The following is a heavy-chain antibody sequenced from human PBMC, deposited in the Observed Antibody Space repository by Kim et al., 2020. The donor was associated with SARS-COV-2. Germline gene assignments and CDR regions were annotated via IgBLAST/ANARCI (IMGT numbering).Heavy chain of an antibody. D-gene: IGHD2-2*03. Sequence: GGSLRLSCTTSGFTFTGYAMSWVRQAPGKGLEWVSSIDGSDGTTYYVDSVKGRFTISRDNSKSTLYLQMSTLRADDTAVYYWMKGGWGWIWDHWGQGTLV. CDR3: MKGGWGWIWDH. CDR2: IDGSDGTT. V-gene: IGHV3-23*01. CDR1: GFTFTGYA. J-gene: IGHJ4*02.